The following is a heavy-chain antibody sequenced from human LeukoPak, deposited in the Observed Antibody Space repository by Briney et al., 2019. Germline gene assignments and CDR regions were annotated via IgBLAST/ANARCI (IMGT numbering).Heavy chain of an antibody. V-gene: IGHV3-7*02. J-gene: IGHJ4*02. D-gene: IGHD3-10*01. CDR3: GMVRGLGS. CDR1: GFSFSSTW. CDR2: IKPDGSET. Sequence: GGSLRLSCAASGFSFSSTWMSWARQAPGKGLEWVGNIKPDGSETNYVDSLKGRFTISRDNAENSLYLQMHSLRVEDTAVYYCGMVRGLGSWGQGTLVTVSS.